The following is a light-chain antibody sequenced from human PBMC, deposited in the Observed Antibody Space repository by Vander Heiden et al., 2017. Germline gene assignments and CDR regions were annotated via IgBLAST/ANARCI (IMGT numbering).Light chain of an antibody. CDR2: WAS. J-gene: IGKJ1*01. CDR1: QSVLYSSNNKNY. CDR3: QLNDSTPTWT. Sequence: DIVMTQSPDSLAVSLGERATINCKSSQSVLYSSNNKNYLAWYQQKPGQPPKLLIYWASTRESGVPDRFSGSGYGTDFTLTISSRQAEDVAVYYCQLNDSTPTWTFGQGTKVEIK. V-gene: IGKV4-1*01.